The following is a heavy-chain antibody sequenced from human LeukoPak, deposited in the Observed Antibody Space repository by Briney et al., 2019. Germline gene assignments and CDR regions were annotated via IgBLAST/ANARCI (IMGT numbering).Heavy chain of an antibody. CDR3: ARAIMGTENLDY. CDR1: GFSFSTYA. CDR2: VSHDGSTK. Sequence: GGSLRLSCAASGFSFSTYAMHWVRQAPGMGPEWVAVVSHDGSTKYYTDSVRGRFTIPRDNAKNTFFLQLNGVRTGDTAVYYCARAIMGTENLDYWGQGTLVTVSS. D-gene: IGHD5-18*01. J-gene: IGHJ4*02. V-gene: IGHV3-30*10.